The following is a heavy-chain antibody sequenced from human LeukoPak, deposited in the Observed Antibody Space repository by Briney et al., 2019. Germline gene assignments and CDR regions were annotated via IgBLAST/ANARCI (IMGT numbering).Heavy chain of an antibody. D-gene: IGHD3-16*01. CDR3: ARGIWGDLSWFDP. V-gene: IGHV4-31*03. CDR2: IYYSGST. CDR1: GGSISGGAYY. J-gene: IGHJ5*02. Sequence: PSETPSLTCTVSGGSISGGAYYWSWIRQHPGKGLEWIGYIYYSGSTYYNPSLKSRVTISVDTSKNQFSLKLTSMTAADTAVYYCARGIWGDLSWFDPWGQGTLVTVSS.